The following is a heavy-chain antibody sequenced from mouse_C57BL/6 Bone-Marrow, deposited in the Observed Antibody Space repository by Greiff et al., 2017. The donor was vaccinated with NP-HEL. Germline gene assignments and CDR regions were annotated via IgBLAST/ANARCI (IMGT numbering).Heavy chain of an antibody. CDR1: GFTFSDYG. D-gene: IGHD2-4*01. J-gene: IGHJ3*01. CDR2: ISSGSSTI. Sequence: DVKLVESGGGLVKPGGSLKLSCAASGFTFSDYGMHWVRQAPDKGLEWVAYISSGSSTIYYADTVKGRFTISRDNAKNTLFLQMTSLRSEDTAMYYCARLGDYDRGLAYWGQGTLVTVSA. V-gene: IGHV5-17*01. CDR3: ARLGDYDRGLAY.